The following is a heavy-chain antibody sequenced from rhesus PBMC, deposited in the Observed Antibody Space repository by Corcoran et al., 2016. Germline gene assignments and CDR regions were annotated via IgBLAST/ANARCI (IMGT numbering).Heavy chain of an antibody. CDR1: GGSISSSNW. J-gene: IGHJ4*01. CDR3: AITRYYYSGSDPYLDY. CDR2: IYGSDWSN. D-gene: IGHD3-16*01. V-gene: IGHV4-93*01. Sequence: QVQLQESGPAVVKPSETLSLTCAVSGGSISSSNWWCWLRQSPGKGLEWIGGIYGSDWSNEYNPSLKTRVTISKDASKNQFSMKLSSVTAADTAVYYCAITRYYYSGSDPYLDYWGQGVLVTVSS.